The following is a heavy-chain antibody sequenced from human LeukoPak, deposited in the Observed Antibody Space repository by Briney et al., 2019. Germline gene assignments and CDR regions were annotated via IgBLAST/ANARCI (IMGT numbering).Heavy chain of an antibody. CDR3: ARELWAVPRSETGDYYGMDV. V-gene: IGHV1-18*01. CDR2: ISTYNGNT. D-gene: IGHD2-21*01. CDR1: GYTFTSYG. J-gene: IGHJ6*02. Sequence: GASVKVSCKTSGYTFTSYGVNWVRQAPGQGLEWMGWISTYNGNTNYAQNFQGRVTMTTDTSTSTAYMELRSLRSDDTAVYYCARELWAVPRSETGDYYGMDVWGQGTTVTVSS.